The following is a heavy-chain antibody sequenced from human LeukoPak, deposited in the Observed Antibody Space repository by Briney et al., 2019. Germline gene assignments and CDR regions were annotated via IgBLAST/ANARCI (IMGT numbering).Heavy chain of an antibody. D-gene: IGHD1-26*01. CDR3: ASPVGAGPLGHHY. CDR2: IIPIFGTA. J-gene: IGHJ4*02. Sequence: ASVKVSCKASGGTFSSYAISWVRQAPGHGLEWMGGIIPIFGTANYAQKFQGRGTITADESTSTAYMELSSLRSEDTAVYYCASPVGAGPLGHHYWRQGTLVTVSS. V-gene: IGHV1-69*13. CDR1: GGTFSSYA.